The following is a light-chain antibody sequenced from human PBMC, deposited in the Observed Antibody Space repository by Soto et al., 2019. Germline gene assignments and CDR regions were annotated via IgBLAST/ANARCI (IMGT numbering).Light chain of an antibody. Sequence: DIVMTQSPLSLPVTPGEPASISCRSSQSLLHSNGYKYLDWYLQKPGLSPQLLIYLGSNRASGVPDRFSGSGSGTDFTLKISRVEAEDVGVYYCMQALQTPLTFGGGTKVEIK. J-gene: IGKJ4*01. CDR2: LGS. CDR3: MQALQTPLT. CDR1: QSLLHSNGYKY. V-gene: IGKV2-28*01.